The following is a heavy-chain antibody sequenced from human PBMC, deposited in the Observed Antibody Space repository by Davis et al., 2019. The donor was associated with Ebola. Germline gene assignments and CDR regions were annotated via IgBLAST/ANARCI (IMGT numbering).Heavy chain of an antibody. V-gene: IGHV3-74*01. CDR2: INNDGSIT. CDR3: ARGWLRNGGFEY. D-gene: IGHD5-12*01. Sequence: GESLKISCAGSGFTFSTYAMTWVRQAPGKGLVWVSLINNDGSITTYADSVKGRFTISGDNSKNTLYLQMNSLRSEDTAIYYCARGWLRNGGFEYWGQGTQVTVSS. CDR1: GFTFSTYA. J-gene: IGHJ4*02.